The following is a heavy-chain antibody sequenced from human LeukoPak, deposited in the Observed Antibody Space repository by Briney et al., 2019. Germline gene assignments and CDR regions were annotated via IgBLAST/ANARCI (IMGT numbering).Heavy chain of an antibody. CDR1: GYTLTGYY. CDR2: INPNSGGT. D-gene: IGHD2-2*01. Sequence: GASVKVSCKASGYTLTGYYMHWVRQAPGQGLEWMGWINPNSGGTNYAQKFQGRVTMTRDTSISTAYMELSRLRSDDTAVYYCARNGYCSSTSCYGGLRMNAFDIWGQGTMVTVSS. V-gene: IGHV1-2*02. J-gene: IGHJ3*02. CDR3: ARNGYCSSTSCYGGLRMNAFDI.